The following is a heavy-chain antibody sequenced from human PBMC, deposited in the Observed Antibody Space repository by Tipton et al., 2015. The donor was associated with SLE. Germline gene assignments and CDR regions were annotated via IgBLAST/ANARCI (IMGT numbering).Heavy chain of an antibody. D-gene: IGHD2/OR15-2a*01. V-gene: IGHV5-51*01. J-gene: IGHJ3*02. CDR3: ARHIPAGTTDAFDI. Sequence: QLVQSGAEVKKAGESLKISCRGSGYSFTGYWIGWVRQMPGKGLEWMGIIYPGDSDTRYSPSFQGQVTISADKSISTAYLQWTSLKASDIAMYYCARHIPAGTTDAFDIWGQGTMVTVSS. CDR1: GYSFTGYW. CDR2: IYPGDSDT.